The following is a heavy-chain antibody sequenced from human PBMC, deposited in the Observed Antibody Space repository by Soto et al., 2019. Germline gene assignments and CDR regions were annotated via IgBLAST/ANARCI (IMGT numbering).Heavy chain of an antibody. CDR2: IIPIFGTA. D-gene: IGHD6-19*01. CDR1: GGTFSSYA. CDR3: ARSGYSSGWSNGDLDY. Sequence: QVQLVQSGAEVKKPGSSVKVSCKASGGTFSSYAISWVRQAPGQGLEWMGGIIPIFGTANYAQKFQGRVTIPXXEXTXXAYMELSSLSSEDTAVYYCARSGYSSGWSNGDLDYWGQGTLVTVSS. V-gene: IGHV1-69*05. J-gene: IGHJ4*02.